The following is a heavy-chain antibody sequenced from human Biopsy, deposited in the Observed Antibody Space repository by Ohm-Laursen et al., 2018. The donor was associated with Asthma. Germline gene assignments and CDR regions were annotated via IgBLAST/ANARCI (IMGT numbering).Heavy chain of an antibody. CDR3: ARASLAARANWFDP. CDR2: IYYSGST. V-gene: IGHV4-30-4*01. D-gene: IGHD6-6*01. Sequence: TLSLTCSVSGGSIGAGDYYWSWIRQPPGKGLEWIGYIYYSGSTSHNPSLTSRLTISVDTSKNQFSLKLTSVTAADTAVYYCARASLAARANWFDPWGQGTLVSASS. CDR1: GGSIGAGDYY. J-gene: IGHJ5*02.